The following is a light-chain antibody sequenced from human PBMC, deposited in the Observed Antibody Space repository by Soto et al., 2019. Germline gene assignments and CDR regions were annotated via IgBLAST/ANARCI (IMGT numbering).Light chain of an antibody. CDR3: SSYAGTHVV. J-gene: IGLJ1*01. CDR2: DVT. V-gene: IGLV2-8*01. CDR1: SSDVGGYNY. Sequence: QSVLTQPPSAPGSPGQSVAISCTGTSSDVGGYNYVSWYQQYPGKAPKLMIYDVTERPSGVPDRFSGSKSGNTASLTVSGLQAEDEADYYCSSYAGTHVVFGTGNKVTVL.